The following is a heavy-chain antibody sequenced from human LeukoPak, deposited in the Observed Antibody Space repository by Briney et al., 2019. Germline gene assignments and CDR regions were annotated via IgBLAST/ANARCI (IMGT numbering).Heavy chain of an antibody. CDR3: ARDTGDPNSFTVIPALAY. CDR2: INPNSGGT. CDR1: GYTFSGYY. V-gene: IGHV1-2*02. Sequence: ASVKVSCKASGYTFSGYYMHWVRQAPGRGLEWMGWINPNSGGTNYAQKFQGRVTMTRDTSISTAYMELSRLRSDDTAVYYCARDTGDPNSFTVIPALAYWGQGTLVTVSS. D-gene: IGHD4-17*01. J-gene: IGHJ4*02.